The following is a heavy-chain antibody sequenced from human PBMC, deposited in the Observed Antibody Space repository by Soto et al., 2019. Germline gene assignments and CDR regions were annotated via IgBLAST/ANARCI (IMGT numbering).Heavy chain of an antibody. V-gene: IGHV1-69*02. CDR3: ARGNVDILTASDWYFDL. Sequence: QVQLVQSGAEVKKPGSSVKVSCKASGGTFSSYTISWVRQAPGQGLEWMGRIIPILGIANYAQKFQGRVTITADKSTSTAYMELSSLRSEDTAVYYCARGNVDILTASDWYFDLWGRGTLVTVSS. J-gene: IGHJ2*01. D-gene: IGHD3-9*01. CDR1: GGTFSSYT. CDR2: IIPILGIA.